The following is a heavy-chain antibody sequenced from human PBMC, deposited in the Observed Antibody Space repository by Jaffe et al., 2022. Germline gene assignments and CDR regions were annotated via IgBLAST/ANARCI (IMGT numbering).Heavy chain of an antibody. V-gene: IGHV1-46*01. CDR1: GYTFTSYY. CDR3: ARNYGSGAYGAFDY. J-gene: IGHJ4*02. Sequence: QVQLVQSGAEVKKPGASVKVPCKASGYTFTSYYIHWVRQAPGQGLEWMGIINPSGGSTTYAQKFQGRVTMTRDTSTTTVYMELSSLRSEDTAVYYCARNYGSGAYGAFDYWGQGTLVTVSS. D-gene: IGHD3-10*01. CDR2: INPSGGST.